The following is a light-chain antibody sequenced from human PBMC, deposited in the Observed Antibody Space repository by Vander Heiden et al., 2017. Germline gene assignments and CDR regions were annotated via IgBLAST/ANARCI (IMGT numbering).Light chain of an antibody. V-gene: IGKV1-12*01. J-gene: IGKJ1*01. CDR1: PGISTG. CDR2: SAS. Sequence: IQLTQSPSSVSASVGDRVTITCRASPGISTGLAWYQQIPGKAPKLLISSASSLQSGVPSRFSGSGSGTDFILTISTLQPEDFATYYCQQANSFPRTFGQGTKVEIK. CDR3: QQANSFPRT.